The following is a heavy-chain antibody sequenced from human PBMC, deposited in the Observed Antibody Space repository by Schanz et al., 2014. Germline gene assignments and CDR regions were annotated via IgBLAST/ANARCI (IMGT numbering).Heavy chain of an antibody. V-gene: IGHV3-66*01. CDR2: IYSGIGA. J-gene: IGHJ4*02. CDR1: GFTVSSNH. D-gene: IGHD3-22*01. Sequence: EVQLLESGGGVVQPGRSLRLSCAVSGFTVSSNHMSWVRQAPGKGLEWVSVIYSGIGAYYADSVKDRFTVSRDNSKNTVYLQMNRLRAEDATVYYCARVHHYDPSGLGYFDYWGQGALVTVSS. CDR3: ARVHHYDPSGLGYFDY.